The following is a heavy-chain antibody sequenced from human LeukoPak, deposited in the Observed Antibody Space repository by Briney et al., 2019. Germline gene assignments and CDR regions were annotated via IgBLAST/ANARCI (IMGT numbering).Heavy chain of an antibody. J-gene: IGHJ4*02. CDR2: ISSSGSTL. CDR1: GFTFSSYE. V-gene: IGHV3-48*03. Sequence: GGSLRLSCAGSGFTFSSYELNWVRQAPGKGLEWISYISSSGSTLYYADSVKGRFTISRDNAKNSLYLHMNSLRAEDTAVYYCARDLVGAFYFDYWGQGTLVTVSS. CDR3: ARDLVGAFYFDY. D-gene: IGHD1-26*01.